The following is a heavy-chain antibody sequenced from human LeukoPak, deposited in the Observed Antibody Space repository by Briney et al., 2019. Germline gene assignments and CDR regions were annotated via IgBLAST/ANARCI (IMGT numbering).Heavy chain of an antibody. CDR1: GFTFDDYV. CDR3: AKCDGYCSGGSCYSYYAMDV. D-gene: IGHD2-15*01. J-gene: IGHJ6*02. V-gene: IGHV3-9*01. CDR2: ISWNSGSI. Sequence: GRSLRLSCAASGFTFDDYVMHWVRQTPGKGLEWVSGISWNSGSIDYADSVKGRFTISRDNAKNSLYLQMNSLRAEDTALYYCAKCDGYCSGGSCYSYYAMDVWGQGTTVTVSS.